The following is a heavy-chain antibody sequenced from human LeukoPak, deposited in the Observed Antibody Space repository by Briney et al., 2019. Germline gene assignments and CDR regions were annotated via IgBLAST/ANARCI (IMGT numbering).Heavy chain of an antibody. CDR2: ISGSGGST. CDR3: AKDRALVPAAMEAFDI. D-gene: IGHD2-2*01. J-gene: IGHJ3*02. V-gene: IGHV3-23*01. Sequence: PGGSLRLSCAASGFTFNNYAMSWVRQAPGKGLEWVSGISGSGGSTYYADSMKGRFPISRDNSKNTVYLQMNSLRAEDTAVYYCAKDRALVPAAMEAFDIWGQGTMVTVSS. CDR1: GFTFNNYA.